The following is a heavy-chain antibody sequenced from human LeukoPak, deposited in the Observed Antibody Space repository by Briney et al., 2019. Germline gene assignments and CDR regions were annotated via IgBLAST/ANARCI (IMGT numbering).Heavy chain of an antibody. D-gene: IGHD6-13*01. CDR3: ARDKVIATAGTPNWFDP. CDR2: ISAYDGNT. V-gene: IGHV1-18*01. Sequence: ASVKVSCKASGYTFTRFGISWVRQAPGQRLEWMGWISAYDGNTNYAQEVQGRVTFTIDTSTSTAYMELRSLRSDDTAVYYCARDKVIATAGTPNWFDPWGQGTLVTVSS. CDR1: GYTFTRFG. J-gene: IGHJ5*02.